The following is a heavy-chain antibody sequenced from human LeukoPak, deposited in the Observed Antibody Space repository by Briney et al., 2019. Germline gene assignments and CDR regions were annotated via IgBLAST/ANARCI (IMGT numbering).Heavy chain of an antibody. CDR2: INPSGGST. V-gene: IGHV1-46*01. D-gene: IGHD6-13*01. Sequence: ASVKVSCKASGYTFTSYYMHWVRQAPGQGLEWMGIINPSGGSTSYAQKFQGRVTITADESTSTAYMELSSLRSEDTAVYYCARGRRQQLVPGNLYYYYMDVWGKGTTVTISS. CDR3: ARGRRQQLVPGNLYYYYMDV. CDR1: GYTFTSYY. J-gene: IGHJ6*03.